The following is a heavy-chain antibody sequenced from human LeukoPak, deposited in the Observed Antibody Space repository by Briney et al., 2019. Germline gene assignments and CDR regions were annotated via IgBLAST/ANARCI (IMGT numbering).Heavy chain of an antibody. D-gene: IGHD2-15*01. J-gene: IGHJ4*02. CDR1: GFTFSSYV. CDR2: IRYDGSNK. V-gene: IGHV3-30*02. CDR3: ERDPNCSGGTCYAQTFDY. Sequence: GGSLRLSCAASGFTFSSYVMHWGRQAPGKGLEWVAFIRYDGSNKYYADSVKGRFTISRDNSKNTLYLQMTSLRAADTAVYYCERDPNCSGGTCYAQTFDYWGQGTLVTVSS.